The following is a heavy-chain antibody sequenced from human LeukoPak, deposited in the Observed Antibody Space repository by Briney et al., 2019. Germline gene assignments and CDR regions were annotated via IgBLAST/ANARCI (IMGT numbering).Heavy chain of an antibody. V-gene: IGHV4-4*07. J-gene: IGHJ4*02. D-gene: IGHD6-13*01. CDR3: ARGIADPYSFDS. CDR1: GGSINFYY. Sequence: SETLSLTCTVSGGSINFYYWSWIRQPAGKGLEWIGRIYSTGSTNYTPSLKSRVTMSVDKSKNQFSLNLSSVTAADTAVYYCARGIADPYSFDSWGQGTLVTVSS. CDR2: IYSTGST.